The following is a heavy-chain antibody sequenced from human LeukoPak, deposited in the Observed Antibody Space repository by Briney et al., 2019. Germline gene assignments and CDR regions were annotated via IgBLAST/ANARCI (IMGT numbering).Heavy chain of an antibody. J-gene: IGHJ3*02. Sequence: GGSLRLSCSASGFTFSSYPMHWVRQAPGEGLEYVSAINDRGDDTYYADSVKGRFTISRDNSKNTLYLQMNSLRAEDTAVYYCAKVRYFGPSAFDIWGQGTMVTVSS. CDR1: GFTFSSYP. CDR3: AKVRYFGPSAFDI. D-gene: IGHD3-9*01. CDR2: INDRGDDT. V-gene: IGHV3-64*04.